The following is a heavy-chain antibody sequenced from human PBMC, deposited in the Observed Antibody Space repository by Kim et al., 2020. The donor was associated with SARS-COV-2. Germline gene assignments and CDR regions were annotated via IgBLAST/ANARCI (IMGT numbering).Heavy chain of an antibody. CDR1: GFIFSDSY. CDR2: ISTTGNVI. V-gene: IGHV3-11*01. D-gene: IGHD3-3*01. CDR3: ARQSDFWNGFFH. J-gene: IGHJ4*02. Sequence: GGSLRLSCVASGFIFSDSYMSWIRQSPRRGLEWLSYISTTGNVIEYADSVKGRFTVSRDNAKNSVYLDMKNLRVEDTAVYFCARQSDFWNGFFHWGQGILVSVSS.